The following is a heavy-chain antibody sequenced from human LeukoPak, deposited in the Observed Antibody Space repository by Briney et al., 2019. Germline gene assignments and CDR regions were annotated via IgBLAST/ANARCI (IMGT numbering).Heavy chain of an antibody. D-gene: IGHD3-16*01. CDR3: TTGGGVSDYVSLH. Sequence: PRGSLRLSCAASGLTVNSKYMSWVRQAPGKGLEWVSIIYSGGSTNYADSVKGRFTISRDNSKNTVYLQMNSLRAEDTAVYYCTTGGGVSDYVSLHWGQGTLVTVSS. J-gene: IGHJ1*01. CDR1: GLTVNSKY. CDR2: IYSGGST. V-gene: IGHV3-53*01.